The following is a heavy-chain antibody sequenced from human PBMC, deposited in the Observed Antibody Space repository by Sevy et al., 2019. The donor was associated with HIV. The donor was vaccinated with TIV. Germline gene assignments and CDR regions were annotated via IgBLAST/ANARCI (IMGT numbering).Heavy chain of an antibody. J-gene: IGHJ6*03. D-gene: IGHD6-25*01. Sequence: SETLSLTCSVSGGSISSTSYYWGWIRQPPGKGLEWIGSVYYTGTTYYNPSLTSRVIIAADTSKKQLTLKLSSVTAADTAVYCCAKFAAYYHYMDVWGKGTTVTVSS. CDR2: VYYTGTT. CDR1: GGSISSTSYY. V-gene: IGHV4-39*01. CDR3: AKFAAYYHYMDV.